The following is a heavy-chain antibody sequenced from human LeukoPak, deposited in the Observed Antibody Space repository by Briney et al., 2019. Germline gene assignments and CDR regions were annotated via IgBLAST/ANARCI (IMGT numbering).Heavy chain of an antibody. CDR2: INPNSGGT. CDR1: GYTFTGYY. V-gene: IGHV1-2*02. Sequence: GASVKVSCKASGYTFTGYYVHWVRQAPGQGLEWMGWINPNSGGTNYAQKFQGRVTMTRDTSISTAYMELSRLRSDDTAVYYCARDRLSGDYSPYDAFDIWGQGTMVTVSS. CDR3: ARDRLSGDYSPYDAFDI. D-gene: IGHD4-17*01. J-gene: IGHJ3*02.